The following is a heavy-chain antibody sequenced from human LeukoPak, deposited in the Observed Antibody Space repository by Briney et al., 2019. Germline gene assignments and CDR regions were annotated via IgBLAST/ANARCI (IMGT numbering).Heavy chain of an antibody. CDR2: INPSGGST. CDR1: VYTFTSYY. Sequence: ASVKVSCKASVYTFTSYYMHWVRQAPGQGLEGMGIINPSGGSTSYAQKFQGRVTMTRDTSTSTVYMELSSLRSEDTAVYYCARAAAAGTLPDYWGQGTLVTVSS. D-gene: IGHD6-13*01. CDR3: ARAAAAGTLPDY. V-gene: IGHV1-46*03. J-gene: IGHJ4*02.